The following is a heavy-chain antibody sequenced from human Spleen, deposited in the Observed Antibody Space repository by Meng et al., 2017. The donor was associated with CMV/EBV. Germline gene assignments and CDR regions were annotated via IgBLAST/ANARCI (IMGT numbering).Heavy chain of an antibody. Sequence: QVQLQESGPGLVKPSETLSLTCTVSGGSISSYYWSWIRQPAGKGLEWIGRIYTSGSTNYNPSLKSRVTMSVDTSKNQFSLKLSSVTAADTAVYYCARDRWAVAGPNWFDPWDQGTLVTVSS. CDR2: IYTSGST. CDR1: GGSISSYY. J-gene: IGHJ5*02. CDR3: ARDRWAVAGPNWFDP. V-gene: IGHV4-4*07. D-gene: IGHD6-19*01.